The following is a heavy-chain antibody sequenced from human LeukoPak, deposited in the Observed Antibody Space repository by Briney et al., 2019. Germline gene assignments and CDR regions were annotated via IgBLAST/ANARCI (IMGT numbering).Heavy chain of an antibody. D-gene: IGHD3-22*01. J-gene: IGHJ4*02. CDR1: GFTFDDYG. CDR3: ARADYYDSSGFIDY. V-gene: IGHV3-20*04. CDR2: INWNGGST. Sequence: RAGGSLRLSCAASGFTFDDYGMSWVRQAPGKGLEWVSGINWNGGSTGYADSVKGRFTISRDNAKSSLYLQMNSLRAEDTALYYCARADYYDSSGFIDYWGQGTLVTVSS.